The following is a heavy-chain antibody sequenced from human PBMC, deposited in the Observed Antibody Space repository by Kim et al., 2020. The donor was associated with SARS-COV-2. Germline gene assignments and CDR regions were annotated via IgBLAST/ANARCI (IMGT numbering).Heavy chain of an antibody. CDR2: IYYSGST. J-gene: IGHJ4*02. V-gene: IGHV4-59*08. CDR3: ARHPLPRGFDY. D-gene: IGHD3-16*01. CDR1: GGSISSYY. Sequence: SETLSLTCTVSGGSISSYYWSWIRQPPGKGLEWIGYIYYSGSTNYNPSLKSRVTISVDTSKNQFSLKLSSVTAADTAVYYCARHPLPRGFDYWGQGTLVTVSS.